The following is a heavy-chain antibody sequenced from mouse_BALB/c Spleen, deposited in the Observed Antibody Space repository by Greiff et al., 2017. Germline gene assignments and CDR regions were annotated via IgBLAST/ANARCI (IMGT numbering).Heavy chain of an antibody. Sequence: EVQGVESGGDLVKPGGSLKLSCAASGFTFSSYGMSWVRQTPDKRLEWVATTSSGGSYTYYPDSVKGRFTISRDNAKNTLYLQMSSLKSEDTAMYYCARRGITTNAMDYWGQGTSVTVSS. CDR1: GFTFSSYG. J-gene: IGHJ4*01. CDR2: TSSGGSYT. D-gene: IGHD2-4*01. V-gene: IGHV5-6*01. CDR3: ARRGITTNAMDY.